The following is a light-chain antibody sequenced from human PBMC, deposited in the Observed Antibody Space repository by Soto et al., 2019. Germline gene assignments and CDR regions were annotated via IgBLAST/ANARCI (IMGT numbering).Light chain of an antibody. J-gene: IGKJ5*01. Sequence: DIQMTQSPSSLSASVGDRVTITCQASQDISNYLNWYQQKPGKAPKLLIYDASNLETGVPSRFSGSGSGTDFTFTISSLQPEDIATYYCPHYDILPITFGQGTRR. CDR1: QDISNY. V-gene: IGKV1-33*01. CDR3: PHYDILPIT. CDR2: DAS.